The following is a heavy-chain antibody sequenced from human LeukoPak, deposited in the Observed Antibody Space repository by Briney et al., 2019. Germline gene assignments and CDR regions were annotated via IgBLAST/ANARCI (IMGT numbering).Heavy chain of an antibody. V-gene: IGHV4-4*09. Sequence: PSETLSLTCTVAGGSISEYYWGWIRQPPGKGLEWIGYIYTTGSTTYNPSVESRVTISVDTSASLFSLRLASVTAADTALYYCARLYCVSDNCYRHLHYMDVWGKGTTVTVSS. CDR2: IYTTGST. CDR1: GGSISEYY. CDR3: ARLYCVSDNCYRHLHYMDV. J-gene: IGHJ6*03. D-gene: IGHD2-21*02.